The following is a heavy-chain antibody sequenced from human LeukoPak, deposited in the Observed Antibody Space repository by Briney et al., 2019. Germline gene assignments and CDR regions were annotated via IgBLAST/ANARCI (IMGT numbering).Heavy chain of an antibody. V-gene: IGHV4-39*07. CDR3: ARALKLLRFLEWTHPQRADGFDI. J-gene: IGHJ3*02. Sequence: NPSETLSLTCTVSGASISNSGYYWGWTRQPPGKGLEWIGTIYYSGTTYYKPSLKSRVTISVDTSKKQFSLKLNSVTAADTAVYYCARALKLLRFLEWTHPQRADGFDIWGQGTMVTVSS. CDR2: IYYSGTT. CDR1: GASISNSGYY. D-gene: IGHD3-3*01.